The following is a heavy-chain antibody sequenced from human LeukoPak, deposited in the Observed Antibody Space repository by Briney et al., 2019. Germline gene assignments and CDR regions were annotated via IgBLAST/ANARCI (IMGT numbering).Heavy chain of an antibody. V-gene: IGHV3-48*02. Sequence: PGGPLRLSSAASGFTFRTYGMNWVRQGPAKGLEWISYISSESSAIFYADSVKGRFTISRDNAKNSLYLQMNSLRDEDTAVYYCARDSGLIMGALNLDYWGQGTLLTVSS. CDR2: ISSESSAI. D-gene: IGHD1-26*01. CDR3: ARDSGLIMGALNLDY. J-gene: IGHJ4*02. CDR1: GFTFRTYG.